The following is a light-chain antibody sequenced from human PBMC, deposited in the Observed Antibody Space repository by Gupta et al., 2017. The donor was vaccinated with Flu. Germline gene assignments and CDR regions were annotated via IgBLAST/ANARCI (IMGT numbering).Light chain of an antibody. J-gene: IGKJ4*01. CDR2: DAS. V-gene: IGKV1-33*01. CDR3: QQGDSRPLT. Sequence: DIQMTQSPSSLSASVGDRITITCQASHDISTYLNWYQQKPGKAPRLLIYDASNLETGVPSRFSGSVSGTDFILTISSLQPEDSATYYCQQGDSRPLTFGWGTKVEIK. CDR1: HDISTY.